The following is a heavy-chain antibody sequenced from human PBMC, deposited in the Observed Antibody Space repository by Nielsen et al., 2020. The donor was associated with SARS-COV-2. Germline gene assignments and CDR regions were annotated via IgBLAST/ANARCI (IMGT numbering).Heavy chain of an antibody. J-gene: IGHJ4*02. V-gene: IGHV1-18*01. D-gene: IGHD6-13*01. CDR1: GYTYTSYG. Sequence: SVTVSCQASGYTYTSYGISWVRHAPGQGPEGMGWISAYNDNTNYAQKLQGRVTMTTDTSTSTAYMELRSLRSDDTAVYYCARDWEGMAAAAYFDDWGQGTLVTVSS. CDR3: ARDWEGMAAAAYFDD. CDR2: ISAYNDNT.